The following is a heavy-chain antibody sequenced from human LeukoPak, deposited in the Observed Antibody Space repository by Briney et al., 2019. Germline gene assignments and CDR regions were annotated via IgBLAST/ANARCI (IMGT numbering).Heavy chain of an antibody. CDR3: ARAPSTVRSWFYFDY. J-gene: IGHJ4*02. CDR1: GVTISSSS. D-gene: IGHD6-13*01. Sequence: PGGSLRLSCAASGVTISSSSMSWVRQAPGQGLELVSAAYSGGYTNYADSVKGRFTISGDNSKSTLYLQMSSLRAEDTAVYYCARAPSTVRSWFYFDYWGEGTLVTVSS. CDR2: AYSGGYT. V-gene: IGHV3-66*01.